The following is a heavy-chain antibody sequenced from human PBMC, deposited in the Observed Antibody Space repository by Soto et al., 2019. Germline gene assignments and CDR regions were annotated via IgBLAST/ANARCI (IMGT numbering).Heavy chain of an antibody. V-gene: IGHV3-74*01. CDR3: ASLPQDVSPVPGNEGPDY. CDR1: GFTITNYW. CDR2: INPDGSTT. D-gene: IGHD6-19*01. Sequence: EVQLVESGGDLVQPGGSLRLSCAASGFTITNYWMHWVRQAPGRGLLWISRINPDGSTTFYADSVKGRFTISRDNAKNTLYLQMNSLRGEDTAVYYCASLPQDVSPVPGNEGPDYWGQGTLVTVSS. J-gene: IGHJ4*02.